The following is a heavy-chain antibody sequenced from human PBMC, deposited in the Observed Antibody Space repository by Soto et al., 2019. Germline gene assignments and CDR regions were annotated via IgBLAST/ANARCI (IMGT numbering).Heavy chain of an antibody. CDR3: AREYSSLYVTFDY. D-gene: IGHD6-6*01. V-gene: IGHV3-21*01. CDR2: ISSSSSYI. Sequence: GGSLRLSCAASGFTFSSYSMNWVRQAPGKGLEWVSSISSSSSYIYYADSMKGRFTISRDNAKNSLYLQMNSLRAEDTAVYYCAREYSSLYVTFDYWGQGTLVTVSS. CDR1: GFTFSSYS. J-gene: IGHJ4*02.